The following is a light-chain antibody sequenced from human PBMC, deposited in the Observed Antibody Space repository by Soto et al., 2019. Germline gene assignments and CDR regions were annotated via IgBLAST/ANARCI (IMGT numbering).Light chain of an antibody. J-gene: IGKJ1*01. Sequence: AIRMTQSPSSLSASTGDRVTITCRASQGISSYLAWYQQKPGKAPKLLIYAASTLQSGVPSRFSGSGSGTDSTLTISCLQSEDFATYYCQQYYSYPSGFGQGTKVDIK. V-gene: IGKV1-8*01. CDR2: AAS. CDR1: QGISSY. CDR3: QQYYSYPSG.